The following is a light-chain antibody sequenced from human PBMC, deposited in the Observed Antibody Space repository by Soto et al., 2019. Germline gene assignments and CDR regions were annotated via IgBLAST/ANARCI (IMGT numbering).Light chain of an antibody. CDR2: GAS. CDR3: QHYNSLPLT. V-gene: IGKV3-15*01. CDR1: QSVSSN. Sequence: EIVMTQSQATLSVSPGERATLSCRASQSVSSNLAWYQQKPGQAPRLLIYGASTRATGIPARFSGSGSGTEFTLTISSLQSEDFAVYYCQHYNSLPLTFGGGTKVETK. J-gene: IGKJ4*01.